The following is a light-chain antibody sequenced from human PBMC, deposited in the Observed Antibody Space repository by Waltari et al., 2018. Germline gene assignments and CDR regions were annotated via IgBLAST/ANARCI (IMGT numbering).Light chain of an antibody. J-gene: IGLJ2*01. Sequence: QSALSQPPSVSVSPGQSITLSCTGSSSDVGGDDSASWYQDHPGQAPKLIIYDVNNRPSGVSDRFSGSKSGNTAALTISGLQAEDEANYYCCSQSSYNGVIFGGGTKLTVL. CDR2: DVN. CDR1: SSDVGGDDS. CDR3: CSQSSYNGVI. V-gene: IGLV2-14*03.